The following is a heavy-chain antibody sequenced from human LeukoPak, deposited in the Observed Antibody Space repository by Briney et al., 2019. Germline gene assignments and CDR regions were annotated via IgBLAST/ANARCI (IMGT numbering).Heavy chain of an antibody. D-gene: IGHD3-3*01. V-gene: IGHV1-3*01. CDR2: INAGNGNT. J-gene: IGHJ3*02. Sequence: ASVKVSCKASGYTFTSYGISWVRQAPGQRLEWMGWINAGNGNTKYSQKFQGRVTITRDTSASTAYMELSSLRSEDTAVYYCAEGVQVFGSGVGVAFDIWGQGTRGTV. CDR1: GYTFTSYG. CDR3: AEGVQVFGSGVGVAFDI.